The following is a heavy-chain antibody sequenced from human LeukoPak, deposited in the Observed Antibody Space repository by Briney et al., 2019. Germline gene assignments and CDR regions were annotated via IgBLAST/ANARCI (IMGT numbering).Heavy chain of an antibody. D-gene: IGHD3-10*01. J-gene: IGHJ4*02. CDR1: GYTFTSYY. CDR3: ASYGSGVQASFDN. Sequence: ASVKVSCKASGYTFTSYYTHWVRQAPGQGLEWMGIINPSVGSTTYAQKFQGRVTMTRDTSTSTVYMELSSLRSEDTAVYYCASYGSGVQASFDNWGQGSLVTVSS. CDR2: INPSVGST. V-gene: IGHV1-46*01.